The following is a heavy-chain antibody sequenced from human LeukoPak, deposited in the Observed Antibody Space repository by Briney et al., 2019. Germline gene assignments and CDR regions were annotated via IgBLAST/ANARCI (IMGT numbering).Heavy chain of an antibody. D-gene: IGHD3-10*01. CDR2: INPNSGGT. J-gene: IGHJ4*02. Sequence: ASVKVSCKASGYTFTGYYMHWVRQAPGQGLEWMGWINPNSGGTNYAQKFQGRVTMTRDTSISTAYMELRSLRSDDTAVYYCARDHVTMVRGVIIRTFDYWGQGTLVTVSS. V-gene: IGHV1-2*02. CDR3: ARDHVTMVRGVIIRTFDY. CDR1: GYTFTGYY.